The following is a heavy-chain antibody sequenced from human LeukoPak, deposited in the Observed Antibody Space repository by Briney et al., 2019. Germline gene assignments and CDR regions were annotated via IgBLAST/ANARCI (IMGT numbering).Heavy chain of an antibody. CDR1: DGSISSSGYY. CDR2: IHYSGST. V-gene: IGHV4-39*01. CDR3: ATSGSYYRAPDY. Sequence: SETLSLTCIVSDGSISSSGYYWGWVRQPPGKGLEWIGNIHYSGSTYYNPSLKSRVTISVDTSKNQFSLRLSSVTAADTAVYFCATSGSYYRAPDYWGQGTLVTVSS. D-gene: IGHD3-10*01. J-gene: IGHJ4*02.